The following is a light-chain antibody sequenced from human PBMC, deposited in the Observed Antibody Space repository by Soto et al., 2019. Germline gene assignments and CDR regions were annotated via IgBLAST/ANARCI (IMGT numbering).Light chain of an antibody. CDR2: GAS. CDR1: QNVSSNY. CDR3: QQYGSSRWT. J-gene: IGKJ1*01. V-gene: IGKV3-20*01. Sequence: IVLTQSPGTLSVAPEERSTLSCKASQNVSSNYLAWYQQRSGQAPRVLIYGASSRAAGIPDRFSGSGSGTDFTLTIGRLEPEDFAVYYCQQYGSSRWTFGQGTKVDIK.